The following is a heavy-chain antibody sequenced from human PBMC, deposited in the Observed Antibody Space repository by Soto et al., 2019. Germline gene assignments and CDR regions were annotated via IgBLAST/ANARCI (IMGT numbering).Heavy chain of an antibody. J-gene: IGHJ6*02. CDR2: ISYDGSNK. V-gene: IGHV3-30-3*01. Sequence: QVQLVESGGGVVQPGRSLRLSCAASGFTFSSYAMHWVRQAPGKGLEWVAVISYDGSNKYYADSVKGRFTISRDNSKNTLYLQMNSLRAEDTAVYYCARETPRRPFPSPHLDVWGQGTTVTVSS. CDR3: ARETPRRPFPSPHLDV. D-gene: IGHD7-27*01. CDR1: GFTFSSYA.